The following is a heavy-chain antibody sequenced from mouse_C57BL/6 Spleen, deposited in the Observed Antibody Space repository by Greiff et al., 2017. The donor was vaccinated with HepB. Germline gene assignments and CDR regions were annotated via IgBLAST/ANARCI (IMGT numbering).Heavy chain of an antibody. D-gene: IGHD1-1*01. V-gene: IGHV1-39*01. CDR1: GYSFTDYN. CDR3: ARRYGSSPYWYFDV. CDR2: INPNYGTT. J-gene: IGHJ1*03. Sequence: EVQLQESGPELVKPGASVKISCKASGYSFTDYNMNWVKQSNGKSLEWIGVINPNYGTTSYNQKFKGKATLTVDQSSSTAYMQLNSLTSEDSAVYYCARRYGSSPYWYFDVWGTGTTVTVSS.